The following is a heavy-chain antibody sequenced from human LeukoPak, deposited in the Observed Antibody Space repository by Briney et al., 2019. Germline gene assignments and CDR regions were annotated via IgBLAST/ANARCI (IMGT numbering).Heavy chain of an antibody. CDR3: AVDLYSSVWYGAFDM. D-gene: IGHD6-19*01. J-gene: IGHJ3*02. CDR2: ISWNSGTI. V-gene: IGHV3-9*01. CDR1: GSTFDAYA. Sequence: GRSLRLSCAASGSTFDAYAMHWVRQAPGKGLEWVSGISWNSGTIGYADSVKGRFTISRDNAKNSLYLQMNSLRAEDTALYFCAVDLYSSVWYGAFDMWGQGTMVTVST.